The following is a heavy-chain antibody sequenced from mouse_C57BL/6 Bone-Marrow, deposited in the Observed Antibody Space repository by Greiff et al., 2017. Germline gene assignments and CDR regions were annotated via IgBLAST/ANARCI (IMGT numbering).Heavy chain of an antibody. J-gene: IGHJ1*03. CDR2: IDPENGDT. CDR3: TPFSYGSSYWYFDV. V-gene: IGHV14-4*01. Sequence: DVHLVESGAELVRPGASVKLSCTASGFNIKDDYMHWVKQRPEQGLEWIGWIDPENGDTEYASKFQGKATITADTSSNTAYLQLSSLTSEDTAVYYCTPFSYGSSYWYFDVWGTGTTVTVSS. D-gene: IGHD1-1*01. CDR1: GFNIKDDY.